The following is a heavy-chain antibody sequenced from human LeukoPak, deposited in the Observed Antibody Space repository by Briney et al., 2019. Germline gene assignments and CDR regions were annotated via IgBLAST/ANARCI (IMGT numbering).Heavy chain of an antibody. V-gene: IGHV4-61*02. Sequence: SETLSLTCTVSGGSISSGSYYWSWIRQPAGKGLEWIGRIYTSGSTNYNPSLKSRVTISVDTSKNHFSLKLSSVTAADTAVYYCARSGPPGGFDPWGQGTLVTVSS. CDR3: ARSGPPGGFDP. CDR2: IYTSGST. CDR1: GGSISSGSYY. D-gene: IGHD7-27*01. J-gene: IGHJ5*02.